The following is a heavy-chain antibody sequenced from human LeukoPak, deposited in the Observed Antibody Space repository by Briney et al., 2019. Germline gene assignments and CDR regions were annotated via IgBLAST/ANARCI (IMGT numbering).Heavy chain of an antibody. CDR3: ARHSDTMVRGVINAYYFDY. D-gene: IGHD3-10*01. V-gene: IGHV4-34*01. CDR2: IYYSGST. CDR1: GGSFSGYY. Sequence: SETLSLTCAVYGGSFSGYYWSWIRQPPGKGLEWIGSIYYSGSTYYNPSLKSRVTISVDTSKNQFSLKLSSVTAADTAVYYCARHSDTMVRGVINAYYFDYWGQGTLVTVSS. J-gene: IGHJ4*02.